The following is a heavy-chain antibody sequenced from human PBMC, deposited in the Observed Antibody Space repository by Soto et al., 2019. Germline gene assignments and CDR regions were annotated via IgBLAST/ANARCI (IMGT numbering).Heavy chain of an antibody. CDR3: SWCAALPDPHAYPTQRSFDL. J-gene: IGHJ2*01. CDR2: IVVGSGNT. D-gene: IGHD2-2*01. CDR1: GFTLTSSA. Sequence: SVKVSCKACGFTLTSSAVQWVRQARGQRLEWIGWIVVGSGNTNYAQKFQERVTITRDTSASTAYMELSSLRSEDTAVYFCSWCAALPDPHAYPTQRSFDL. V-gene: IGHV1-58*01.